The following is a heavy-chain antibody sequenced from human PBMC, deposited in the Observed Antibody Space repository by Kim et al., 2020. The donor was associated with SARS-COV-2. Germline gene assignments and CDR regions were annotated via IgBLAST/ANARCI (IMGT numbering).Heavy chain of an antibody. Sequence: QGRVTITADESTSTAYMELSSLRSEDTAVYYCARATIVVVPAAGNYGMDVWGQGTTVTVSS. CDR3: ARATIVVVPAAGNYGMDV. D-gene: IGHD2-2*01. J-gene: IGHJ6*02. V-gene: IGHV1-69*01.